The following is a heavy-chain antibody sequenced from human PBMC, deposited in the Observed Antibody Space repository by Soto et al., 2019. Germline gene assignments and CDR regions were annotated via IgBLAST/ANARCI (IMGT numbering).Heavy chain of an antibody. D-gene: IGHD6-13*01. V-gene: IGHV4-61*01. CDR3: ARVAAAGIWFDP. CDR2: IYYSGST. CDR1: GGSVSSGSYY. J-gene: IGHJ5*02. Sequence: SETLSLTCTVSGGSVSSGSYYWSWIRQPPGKGLEWIGYIYYSGSTNYNPSLKSRVTISVDTSKNQFSLRLSSVTAADTAVYYCARVAAAGIWFDPWGQGTLVTV.